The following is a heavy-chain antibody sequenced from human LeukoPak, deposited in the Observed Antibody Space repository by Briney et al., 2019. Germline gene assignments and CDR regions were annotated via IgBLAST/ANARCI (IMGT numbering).Heavy chain of an antibody. Sequence: PGGSLRLSCAASGFTFSGYWMHWVRQAPGKGLVWVSRINTDGTSRTYADSVKGRFTISRDNAKNTLYLQMNSLRAEDTAVYYCAKWGSRDYYYGLDVWGQATTVTVSS. J-gene: IGHJ6*02. CDR2: INTDGTSR. D-gene: IGHD3-16*01. CDR3: AKWGSRDYYYGLDV. CDR1: GFTFSGYW. V-gene: IGHV3-74*01.